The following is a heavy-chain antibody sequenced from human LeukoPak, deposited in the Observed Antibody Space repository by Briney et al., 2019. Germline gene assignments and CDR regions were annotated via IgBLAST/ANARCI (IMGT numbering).Heavy chain of an antibody. CDR2: IYTSGST. J-gene: IGHJ4*02. CDR1: GCSISSYY. D-gene: IGHD6-19*01. CDR3: ARGGGYSSGWPYDY. Sequence: TSETLSLTCTVSGCSISSYYWSGIRQPAGNGLELIGRIYTSGSTNYNPSLKSRVTMSVDTSKNQFSLKLSSVTAADTAVYYCARGGGYSSGWPYDYWGQGTLVTVSS. V-gene: IGHV4-4*07.